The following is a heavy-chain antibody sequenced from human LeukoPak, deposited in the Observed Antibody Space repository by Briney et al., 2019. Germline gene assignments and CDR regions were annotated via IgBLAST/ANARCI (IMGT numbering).Heavy chain of an antibody. D-gene: IGHD4-17*01. CDR2: IYTSGST. V-gene: IGHV4-61*02. CDR1: GGSISSGSYY. CDR3: ARGPARYGDYAQHFDY. J-gene: IGHJ4*02. Sequence: SETLSLTCTVSGGSISSGSYYWRWIRQPAGKGLEWIERIYTSGSTNYNPSLKSRVTISVDTSKNQFSLKLSSVTAADTAVYYCARGPARYGDYAQHFDYWGQGTLVTVSS.